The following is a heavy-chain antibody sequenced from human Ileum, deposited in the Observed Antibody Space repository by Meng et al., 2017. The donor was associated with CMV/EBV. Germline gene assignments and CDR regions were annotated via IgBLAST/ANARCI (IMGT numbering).Heavy chain of an antibody. CDR1: GYTFTDYA. J-gene: IGHJ4*01. D-gene: IGHD2-2*03. V-gene: IGHV1-18*01. CDR2: ISGYNSNT. Sequence: QVQLVTSGAELKKPGASVKVSCKAAGYTFTDYAITWVRQAPGQGLEWMGWISGYNSNTKHAQKFQGRVTMTTDTSTTTVYMELRNLRYDDTAVYYCARDGYYPSRVFDYWGLGTLVTVSS. CDR3: ARDGYYPSRVFDY.